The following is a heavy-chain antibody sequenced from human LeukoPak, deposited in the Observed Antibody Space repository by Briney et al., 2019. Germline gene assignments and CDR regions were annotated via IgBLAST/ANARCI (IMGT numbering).Heavy chain of an antibody. CDR2: IYYSGNT. Sequence: SETLSLTCTVSGGSISSSSYYWGWIRQPPGKGLEWIGSIYYSGNTYYNPSLKSRVTISVDTSKNQFSVKLSSVTAADTAVYYCARHSSPHAGSSSWYDFWGQGTLVTVSS. V-gene: IGHV4-39*01. D-gene: IGHD2-15*01. CDR3: ARHSSPHAGSSSWYDF. CDR1: GGSISSSSYY. J-gene: IGHJ5*01.